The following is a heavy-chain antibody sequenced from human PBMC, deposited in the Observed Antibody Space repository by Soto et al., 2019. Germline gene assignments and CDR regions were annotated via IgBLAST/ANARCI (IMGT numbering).Heavy chain of an antibody. V-gene: IGHV1-46*01. D-gene: IGHD4-4*01. CDR1: GYTFTSFY. J-gene: IGHJ4*02. CDR2: VNPNGGSP. CDR3: TRALGSMTTITPDLSGPTSLFDH. Sequence: QVQLVQSGAEVKKPGASVKLSCKASGYTFTSFYMHWVRQAPGQGLEWMGLVNPNGGSPSYAQKFQGRVTMTRDTSTTTGYLELRSLTSEDTAVYYCTRALGSMTTITPDLSGPTSLFDHWGQGTLVTVSS.